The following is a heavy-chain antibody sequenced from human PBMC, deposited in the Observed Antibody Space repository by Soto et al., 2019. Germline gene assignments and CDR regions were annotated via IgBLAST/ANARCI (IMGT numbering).Heavy chain of an antibody. V-gene: IGHV3-23*01. CDR3: VKDSVYSSSLGHFYYCGRDV. CDR2: ISGGGGST. J-gene: IGHJ6*04. Sequence: GGPWRPSFGALGSPLRATAMTWVGRAPGKGRSWVSGISGGGGSTYYAGSLKGRFTISRHNSKNPLYLRVDARRAEDTAVYYCVKDSVYSSSLGHFYYCGRDVGAKGTTVT. D-gene: IGHD6-6*01. CDR1: GSPLRATA.